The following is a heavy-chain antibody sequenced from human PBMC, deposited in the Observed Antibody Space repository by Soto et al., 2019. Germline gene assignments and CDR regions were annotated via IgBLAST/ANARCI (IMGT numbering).Heavy chain of an antibody. CDR1: GFTFDDYA. Sequence: EVQLVESGGGLVQPGRSLRLSCAASGFTFDDYAMHWVRQAPGKGLERVSGISWNSGSIGYADSVKGRFTISRDNAKNSLYLQMNSLRAEDTALYYCARGSGLLLRDYFDYWGQGTLVTVSS. CDR3: ARGSGLLLRDYFDY. D-gene: IGHD3-10*01. J-gene: IGHJ4*02. V-gene: IGHV3-9*01. CDR2: ISWNSGSI.